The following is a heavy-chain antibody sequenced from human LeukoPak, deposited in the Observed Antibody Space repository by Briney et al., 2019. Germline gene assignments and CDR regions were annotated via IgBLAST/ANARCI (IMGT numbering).Heavy chain of an antibody. CDR2: ISTYNGNT. D-gene: IGHD6-19*01. CDR1: GYTFTSYG. CDR3: AREVGFYSGWYPDY. V-gene: IGHV1-18*01. J-gene: IGHJ4*02. Sequence: ASVKVSCKASGYTFTSYGISWVRQAPGQGLEWLGWISTYNGNTHYAQKLQGRVTMTTDTSTSTAYMELRSLRSDDTAVYYCAREVGFYSGWYPDYWGQGTLVTVSS.